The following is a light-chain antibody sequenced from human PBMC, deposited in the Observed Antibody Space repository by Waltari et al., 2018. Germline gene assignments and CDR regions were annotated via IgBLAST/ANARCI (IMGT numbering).Light chain of an antibody. CDR1: QSISSW. Sequence: DILMTQSPSPLSASVVDRVTITCRASQSISSWLAWYQQKPGKAPKLLIYKASSLESGVPSRFSGSGSGTEFTLTISSLQPDDFATYYCQQYNSYPWTFGQGTKVEIK. CDR3: QQYNSYPWT. J-gene: IGKJ1*01. V-gene: IGKV1-5*03. CDR2: KAS.